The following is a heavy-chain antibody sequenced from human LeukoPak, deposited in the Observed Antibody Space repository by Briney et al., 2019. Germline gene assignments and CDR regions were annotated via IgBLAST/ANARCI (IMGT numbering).Heavy chain of an antibody. CDR2: MYYSANT. J-gene: IGHJ4*02. D-gene: IGHD5-18*01. CDR3: AGWAMDKQYYFDY. Sequence: SETLSLTCSVSGDSIRSSTNYWGWIRQPPGKGLEWIGNMYYSANTYYNPSLKSRVTISVDTSKNQFSLKLTSVTAADTAVYYCAGWAMDKQYYFDYWGQGTLDTVSS. V-gene: IGHV4-39*01. CDR1: GDSIRSSTNY.